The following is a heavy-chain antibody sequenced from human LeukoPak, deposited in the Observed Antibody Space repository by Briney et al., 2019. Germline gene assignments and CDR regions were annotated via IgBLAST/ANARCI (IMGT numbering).Heavy chain of an antibody. CDR2: ISWNSDSI. J-gene: IGHJ4*02. Sequence: PGGSLRLSCAASGFTFDDYAMHSVPQTPGEGLEWVSGISWNSDSIGYADSVKGRFTISRDNAKNSLYLQMNSLRAEDMALYYCAKGSRSWYTQFDYWGQGTLVTVSS. D-gene: IGHD6-13*01. CDR1: GFTFDDYA. V-gene: IGHV3-9*03. CDR3: AKGSRSWYTQFDY.